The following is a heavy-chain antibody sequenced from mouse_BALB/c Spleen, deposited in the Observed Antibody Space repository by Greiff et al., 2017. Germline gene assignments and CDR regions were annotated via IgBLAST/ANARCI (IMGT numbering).Heavy chain of an antibody. CDR3: AGNYYGSSHWYFDV. CDR1: GYTFTSYT. D-gene: IGHD1-1*01. CDR2: INPSSGYT. Sequence: VMLVESGAELARPGASVKMSCKASGYTFTSYTMHWVKQRPGQGLEWIGYINPSSGYTNYNQKFKDKATLTADKSSSTAYMQLSSLTSEDSAVYYCAGNYYGSSHWYFDVWGAGTTVTVSS. J-gene: IGHJ1*01. V-gene: IGHV1-4*01.